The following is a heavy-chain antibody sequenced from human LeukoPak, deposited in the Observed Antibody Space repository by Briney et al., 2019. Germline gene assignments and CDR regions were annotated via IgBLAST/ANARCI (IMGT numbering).Heavy chain of an antibody. Sequence: ASVKVSCKTCGGTCSSSASTWVRRAPEQGLECMGRIIPFLNITTYAQKLQGGVTITADTSTTTVYMVPSRLRSKQTAVYSCARDRGLPAPTPYGLDVWGQGTTVIVSS. D-gene: IGHD3-10*01. CDR3: ARDRGLPAPTPYGLDV. CDR2: IIPFLNIT. J-gene: IGHJ6*02. V-gene: IGHV1-69*04. CDR1: GGTCSSSA.